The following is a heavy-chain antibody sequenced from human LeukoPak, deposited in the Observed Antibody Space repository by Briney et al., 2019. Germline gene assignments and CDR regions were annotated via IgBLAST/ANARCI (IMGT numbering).Heavy chain of an antibody. D-gene: IGHD4-23*01. CDR3: ARYGGSYLGY. CDR1: GITFSSYM. CDR2: IKQDGSEK. V-gene: IGHV3-7*01. J-gene: IGHJ4*02. Sequence: GGSLRLSCAASGITFSSYMLTWVRQAPGKGLEWVANIKQDGSEKYYVDSVEGRFTISRDNAKNSLYLQMNSLRAEDTAVYYCARYGGSYLGYWGQGTLVTVSS.